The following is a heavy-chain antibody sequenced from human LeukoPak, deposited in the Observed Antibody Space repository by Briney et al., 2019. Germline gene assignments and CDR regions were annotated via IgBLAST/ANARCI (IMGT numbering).Heavy chain of an antibody. CDR1: GFTFRSYA. CDR3: AKVPESYSWFCYFDY. CDR2: ISGSGGST. D-gene: IGHD1-26*01. Sequence: GGSLRLSCAASGFTFRSYAMSWVRQAPGKGLEWVSAISGSGGSTYYADSVKGRFTISRDNSKNTLYLQMNSLRAEDTAVYYCAKVPESYSWFCYFDYWGQGTLVTVSS. V-gene: IGHV3-23*01. J-gene: IGHJ4*02.